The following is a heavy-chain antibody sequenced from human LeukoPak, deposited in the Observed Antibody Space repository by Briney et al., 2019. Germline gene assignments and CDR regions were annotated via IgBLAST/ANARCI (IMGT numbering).Heavy chain of an antibody. D-gene: IGHD3-10*01. CDR3: ARQVRGVFDI. CDR1: GFTFSSYG. Sequence: GGSLRLSCAASGFTFSSYGMHWVRQAPGKGLEWVTVISYDGSNKYYADSVKGRFTISRDNSKNTLYLQMNTLRAEDTAVYFCARQVRGVFDIWGQGTMVTVSS. V-gene: IGHV3-30*03. CDR2: ISYDGSNK. J-gene: IGHJ3*02.